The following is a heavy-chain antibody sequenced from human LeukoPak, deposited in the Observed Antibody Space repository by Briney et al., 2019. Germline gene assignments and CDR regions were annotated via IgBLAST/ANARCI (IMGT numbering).Heavy chain of an antibody. V-gene: IGHV3-30*02. Sequence: GGSLRLSCAASGFTFSSYGMHWVRQAPGKGLEWVAFIRYDGSNQYYADSVKGRFTISRDNSKNTLYLQMNSLRAEDTAVYYCARDRPSGLDSSSRFDYWGQGTLVTVSS. CDR2: IRYDGSNQ. J-gene: IGHJ4*02. CDR3: ARDRPSGLDSSSRFDY. CDR1: GFTFSSYG. D-gene: IGHD6-13*01.